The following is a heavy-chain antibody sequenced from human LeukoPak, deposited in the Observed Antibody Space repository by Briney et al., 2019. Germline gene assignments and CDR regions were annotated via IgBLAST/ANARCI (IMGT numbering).Heavy chain of an antibody. D-gene: IGHD5-18*01. V-gene: IGHV3-21*01. CDR2: ISSSSSYI. CDR1: GFTFSSYS. Sequence: GGSPRLSCAASGFTFSSYSMNWVRQAPGKGLEWVSSISSSSSYIYYADSVKGRFTISRDNAKNSLYLQMNSLRAEDTAVYYCARKYSYGYGEVFDYWGQGTLVTVSS. CDR3: ARKYSYGYGEVFDY. J-gene: IGHJ4*02.